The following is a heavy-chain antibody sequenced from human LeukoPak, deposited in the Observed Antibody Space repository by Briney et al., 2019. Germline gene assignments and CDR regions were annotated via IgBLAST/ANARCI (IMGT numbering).Heavy chain of an antibody. CDR3: ARVAGSDTAMPDYYYYMDV. V-gene: IGHV4-4*07. J-gene: IGHJ6*03. D-gene: IGHD5-18*01. CDR2: IYTSGST. CDR1: GGSISSYY. Sequence: SETLSLTCTVSGGSISSYYWSWIRQPAGKGLEWIGRIYTSGSTNYNPSPKSRVTMSVDTSKNQFSLKLSSVTAADTAVYYCARVAGSDTAMPDYYYYMDVWGKGTTVTVSS.